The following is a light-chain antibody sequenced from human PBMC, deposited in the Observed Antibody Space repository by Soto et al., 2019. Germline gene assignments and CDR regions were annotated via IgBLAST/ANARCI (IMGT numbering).Light chain of an antibody. CDR1: QSDLYNSNNKNY. J-gene: IGKJ4*01. CDR2: CAS. V-gene: IGKV4-1*01. CDR3: EQYYVIPIS. Sequence: IVMTQSPVSLAVSLGERATINCKCSQSDLYNSNNKNYLAGYQQKPGQPPKLLFYCASARQSGFPDRFSGSGSRTDFTLTISSLQAEDVAIDQCEQYYVIPISFGGGSKMEIK.